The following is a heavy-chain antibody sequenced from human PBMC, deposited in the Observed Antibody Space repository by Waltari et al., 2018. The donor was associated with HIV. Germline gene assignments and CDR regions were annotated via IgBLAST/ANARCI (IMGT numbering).Heavy chain of an antibody. CDR3: ARDASPGSSYYDFHFYNGMDV. V-gene: IGHV3-30*03. CDR2: ISSDGKDN. D-gene: IGHD1-26*01. J-gene: IGHJ6*02. CDR1: GFTFNIYG. Sequence: QVQLVQSGGGVVQPGRSLRLSCAASGFTFNIYGLQLVRQAPGEGLHWVAGISSDGKDNHYADSVKGRFSISKDNSKSTLYLQMDSLRPEDTAVYFCARDASPGSSYYDFHFYNGMDVWGQGTTVTVSS.